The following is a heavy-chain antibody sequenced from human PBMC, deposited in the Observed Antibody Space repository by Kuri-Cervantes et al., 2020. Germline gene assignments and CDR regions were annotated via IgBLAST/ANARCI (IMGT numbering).Heavy chain of an antibody. CDR2: ISSNSSTI. V-gene: IGHV3-48*02. J-gene: IGHJ3*02. CDR3: ARDWAATDAFDI. Sequence: GESLKISCAASGFTFSSYSMNWVRQAPGKGLEWVSYISSNSSTIYYADSVKGRFTISRDNAKNSLYLQMNSLRDEDTAVYYCARDWAATDAFDIWGQGTMVTVSS. D-gene: IGHD6-25*01. CDR1: GFTFSSYS.